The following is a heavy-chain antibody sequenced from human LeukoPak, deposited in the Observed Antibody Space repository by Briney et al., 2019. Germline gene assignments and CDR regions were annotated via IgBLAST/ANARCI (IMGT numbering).Heavy chain of an antibody. J-gene: IGHJ4*02. Sequence: GGSLRLSCAASGFTFDDYAMHWVGHAPGKGLEWVSLISGDGGSTYYADSVKGRFTISRDNSKNSLYLQMNSLRTEDTALYYCAKDTDILTGGGFDYWGQGTLVTVSS. CDR1: GFTFDDYA. D-gene: IGHD3-9*01. CDR2: ISGDGGST. V-gene: IGHV3-43*02. CDR3: AKDTDILTGGGFDY.